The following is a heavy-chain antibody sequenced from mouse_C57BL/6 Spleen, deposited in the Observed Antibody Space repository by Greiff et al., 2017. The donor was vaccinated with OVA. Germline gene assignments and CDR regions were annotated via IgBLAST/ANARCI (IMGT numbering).Heavy chain of an antibody. J-gene: IGHJ1*03. CDR3: ARHYGNYEGYFDV. CDR1: GFTFSSYT. Sequence: EVKLMESGGGLVKPGGSLKLSCAASGFTFSSYTMSWVRQTPEKRLEWVATISGGGGNTYYPDSVKGRFTISRDNAKNTLYLQMSSLRSEDTALYYCARHYGNYEGYFDVWGKGTTVTVSS. V-gene: IGHV5-9*01. D-gene: IGHD2-1*01. CDR2: ISGGGGNT.